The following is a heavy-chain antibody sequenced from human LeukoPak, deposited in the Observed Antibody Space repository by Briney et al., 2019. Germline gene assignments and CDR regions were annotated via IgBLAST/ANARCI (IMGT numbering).Heavy chain of an antibody. J-gene: IGHJ4*02. V-gene: IGHV4-59*08. CDR1: GSSISSYY. Sequence: SETLSLTCTVSGSSISSYYWTWIRQPPGKGLGLEWIGYIYYSGGTNYNPSLKSRVTISIDTSKNQVSLKLSSVTAADTAVYYCARLWGSSSSLDYWGQGTLVTVSS. CDR3: ARLWGSSSSLDY. CDR2: IYYSGGT. D-gene: IGHD6-6*01.